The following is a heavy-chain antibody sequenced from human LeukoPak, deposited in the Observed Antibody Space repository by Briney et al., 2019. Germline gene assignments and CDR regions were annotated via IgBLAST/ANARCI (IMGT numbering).Heavy chain of an antibody. CDR3: AKGASRDGGVSGA. CDR2: INWNSGSI. J-gene: IGHJ5*02. CDR1: GFTFDDYA. Sequence: PGGSLRLSCAASGFTFDDYAMHWARQAPGKGLEWVSGINWNSGSIGYADSVKGRFTISRDNAKNSLYLQMNSLRSEDTALYYCAKGASRDGGVSGAWGQGTLVTVSS. V-gene: IGHV3-9*01. D-gene: IGHD2-8*02.